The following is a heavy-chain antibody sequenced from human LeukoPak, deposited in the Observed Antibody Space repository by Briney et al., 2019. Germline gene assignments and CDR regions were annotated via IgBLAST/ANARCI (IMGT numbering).Heavy chain of an antibody. Sequence: SETLSLTCTVSGGSISSYYWSWIRQPPGKGLEWIGRIYTSGSTNYNPSLKSRVTISVDTSKNQFSLKLSSVTAADTAVYYCARDTSSGYYYDSSGLNWFDPWGQGTLVTVSS. V-gene: IGHV4-4*08. J-gene: IGHJ5*02. D-gene: IGHD3-22*01. CDR3: ARDTSSGYYYDSSGLNWFDP. CDR2: IYTSGST. CDR1: GGSISSYY.